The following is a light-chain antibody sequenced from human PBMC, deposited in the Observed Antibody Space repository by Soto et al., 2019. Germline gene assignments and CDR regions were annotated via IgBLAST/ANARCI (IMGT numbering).Light chain of an antibody. CDR2: DAS. CDR3: QQYESLPLT. Sequence: DIQMTQSPSPLSASVGDRVTITCRASQSISSWLAWYQQKPGKAPKLLIYDASDLETGVPSRFSGGGSGTGFTFTISSLQPEDFATYYCQQYESLPLTFGQGTRLEIK. V-gene: IGKV1-33*01. J-gene: IGKJ5*01. CDR1: QSISSW.